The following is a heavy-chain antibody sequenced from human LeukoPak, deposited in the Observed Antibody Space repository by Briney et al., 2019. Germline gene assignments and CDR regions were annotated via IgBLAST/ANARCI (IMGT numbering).Heavy chain of an antibody. Sequence: SETLSLTCTASGGSISSYYWSWIRQPPGKGLEWIGYIYYSGSTNYNPSLKSRVTISVDTSKNQFSLKLSSVTAADTAVYYCARGKGYYDYVWGSYRYTAFMDYWGQGTLVTVSS. D-gene: IGHD3-16*02. CDR3: ARGKGYYDYVWGSYRYTAFMDY. J-gene: IGHJ4*02. CDR2: IYYSGST. V-gene: IGHV4-59*01. CDR1: GGSISSYY.